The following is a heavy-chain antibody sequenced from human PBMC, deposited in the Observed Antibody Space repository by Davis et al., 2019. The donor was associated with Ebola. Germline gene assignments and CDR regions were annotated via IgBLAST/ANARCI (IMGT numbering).Heavy chain of an antibody. CDR3: AKDPDYYGSGSDPVSDDY. CDR2: ISYDGSNK. CDR1: GFTFSSYA. J-gene: IGHJ4*02. D-gene: IGHD3-10*01. V-gene: IGHV3-30-3*01. Sequence: PGGSLRLSCAASGFTFSSYAMHWVRQAPGKGLEWVAVISYDGSNKYYADSVKGRFTISRDNSKNTLYLQMNSLRAEDTAVYYCAKDPDYYGSGSDPVSDDYWGQGTLVTVSS.